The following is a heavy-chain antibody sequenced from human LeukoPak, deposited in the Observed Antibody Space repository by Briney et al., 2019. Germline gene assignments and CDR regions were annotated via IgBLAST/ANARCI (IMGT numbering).Heavy chain of an antibody. Sequence: SETLSLTCTVSGGSISSYYWSWIRQPAGKGLEWIGRIYTSGSTNYNPSLKSRVTMSVDTSKNQFSLKLSSVTAADTAVYYCARNLQGRYYYYFYMDVWGKGTTVTVSS. J-gene: IGHJ6*03. V-gene: IGHV4-4*07. D-gene: IGHD4-11*01. CDR3: ARNLQGRYYYYFYMDV. CDR1: GGSISSYY. CDR2: IYTSGST.